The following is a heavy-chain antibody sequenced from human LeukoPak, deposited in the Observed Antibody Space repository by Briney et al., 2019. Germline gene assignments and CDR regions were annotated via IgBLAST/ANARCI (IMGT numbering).Heavy chain of an antibody. Sequence: GGSLRLSCAASGFTFSSYGMHWVRQAPGKGLEWVAFIRYDGSNKYYADSVKGRFTISRDNSKNTLYLQMNSLRAEDTAVYYCAKVGLLWFGELMKLTEYFQHWGQGTLVTVSS. J-gene: IGHJ1*01. CDR1: GFTFSSYG. V-gene: IGHV3-30*02. CDR2: IRYDGSNK. CDR3: AKVGLLWFGELMKLTEYFQH. D-gene: IGHD3-10*01.